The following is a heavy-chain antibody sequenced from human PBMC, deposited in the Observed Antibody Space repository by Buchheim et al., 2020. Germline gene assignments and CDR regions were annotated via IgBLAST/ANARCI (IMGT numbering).Heavy chain of an antibody. CDR1: GFTVSSDS. CDR2: IYGGGAT. V-gene: IGHV3-66*01. J-gene: IGHJ5*02. CDR3: ARRQPSGSWFDP. Sequence: EVHLVESGGGLVQPGGSLRLSCAVSGFTVSSDSMSWVRQAPGKGLEWVSAIYGGGATYYTDSVKGRFKLSRDSSKNTLYLQMNRLRVEDTAMYYCARRQPSGSWFDPWGQGTL. D-gene: IGHD3-22*01.